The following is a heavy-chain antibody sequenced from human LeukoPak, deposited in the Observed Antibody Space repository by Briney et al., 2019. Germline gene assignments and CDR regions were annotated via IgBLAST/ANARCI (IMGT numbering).Heavy chain of an antibody. CDR1: GGSISSSSYY. J-gene: IGHJ4*02. Sequence: SETLSLTCTVSGGSISSSSYYWGWIRQPPGKGLEWIGSIYYSGSTYYNPSLKSRVTISVDTSKNQFSLKLSSVTAAGTAVYYCARHGTGGYSSSWYEDWGQGTLVTVSS. CDR2: IYYSGST. D-gene: IGHD6-13*01. CDR3: ARHGTGGYSSSWYED. V-gene: IGHV4-39*01.